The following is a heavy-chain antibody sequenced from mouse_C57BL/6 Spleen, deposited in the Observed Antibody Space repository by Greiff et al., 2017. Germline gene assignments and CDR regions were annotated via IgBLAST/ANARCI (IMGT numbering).Heavy chain of an antibody. CDR2: INPSNGGT. Sequence: QVQLQQSGTELVRPGASVKLSCKASGYTFTSYCMHWVKQRPGQGLEWIGNINPSNGGTNYNEKFKSKATLTVDKSSSTAYMQLSSLTSEDTAVYYCARGGVYDGYYDYWGQGTTLTVSS. CDR1: GYTFTSYC. V-gene: IGHV1-53*01. CDR3: ARGGVYDGYYDY. J-gene: IGHJ2*01. D-gene: IGHD2-3*01.